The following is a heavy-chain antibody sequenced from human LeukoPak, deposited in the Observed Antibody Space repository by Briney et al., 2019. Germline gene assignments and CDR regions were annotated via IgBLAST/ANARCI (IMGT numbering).Heavy chain of an antibody. Sequence: VSVKVSCKASGYTFTSNGISWVRQAPGQGLEWMGWSSAYNGNTNYARKLQGRVTMTTDTSTSTAYMELRSLRSDDTAVYYCARVTEYYDSSGSYYYDYWGQGTLVTVSS. CDR2: SSAYNGNT. J-gene: IGHJ4*02. CDR3: ARVTEYYDSSGSYYYDY. CDR1: GYTFTSNG. V-gene: IGHV1-18*01. D-gene: IGHD3-22*01.